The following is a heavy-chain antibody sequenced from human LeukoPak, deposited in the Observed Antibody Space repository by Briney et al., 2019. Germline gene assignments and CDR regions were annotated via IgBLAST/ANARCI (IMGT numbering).Heavy chain of an antibody. Sequence: GGSLRLSCAASGFTFSSYAMSWVRQAPGKGLEWVSYISSSGSTIYYADSVKGRFTISRDNAKNSLYLQMNSLRAEDTAVYYCATSKLRFLEWLQGYWGQGTLVTVSS. D-gene: IGHD3-3*01. CDR2: ISSSGSTI. J-gene: IGHJ4*02. V-gene: IGHV3-48*04. CDR3: ATSKLRFLEWLQGY. CDR1: GFTFSSYA.